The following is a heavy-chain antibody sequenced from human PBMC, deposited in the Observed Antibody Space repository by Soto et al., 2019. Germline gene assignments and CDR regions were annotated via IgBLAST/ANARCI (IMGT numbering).Heavy chain of an antibody. D-gene: IGHD2-2*02. CDR1: VGSFNDYY. CDR2: INHSGST. CDR3: ARAFCSDTSCYSFDF. J-gene: IGHJ4*01. Sequence: SETLSLTCTVYVGSFNDYYWSWIRQPPGKGLEWIGEINHSGSTYCHPSLKSRVTLSVDTSKNQFSLKLSSVTAADTAVYYCARAFCSDTSCYSFDFWGHGTLVTGSS. V-gene: IGHV4-34*01.